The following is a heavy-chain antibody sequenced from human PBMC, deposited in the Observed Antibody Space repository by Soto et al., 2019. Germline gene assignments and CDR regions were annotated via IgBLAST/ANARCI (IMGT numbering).Heavy chain of an antibody. J-gene: IGHJ4*02. CDR2: IIPILGIA. D-gene: IGHD3-10*01. CDR3: ASSMVRGVMYYFDY. Sequence: QVQLVQSGAEVKKPGSSVKVSCKASGGTFSSYTISWVRQAPGQGLEWMGRIIPILGIANYAPKFQGRVTITADKSTSTAYMELSSLRSEDTAVYYCASSMVRGVMYYFDYWGQGTLVTVSS. V-gene: IGHV1-69*02. CDR1: GGTFSSYT.